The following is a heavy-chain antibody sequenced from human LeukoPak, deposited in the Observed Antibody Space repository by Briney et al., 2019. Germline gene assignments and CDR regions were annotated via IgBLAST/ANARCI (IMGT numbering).Heavy chain of an antibody. D-gene: IGHD2/OR15-2a*01. CDR2: ISGSGGST. CDR3: ATNSIALSDY. CDR1: GFTVSSNY. J-gene: IGHJ4*02. V-gene: IGHV3-23*01. Sequence: PGGSLRLSCAASGFTVSSNYMSWVRQAPGKGLEWVSAISGSGGSTYYADSVKGRFTISRDNSKNTLYLQMNSLRAEDTAVYYCATNSIALSDYWGQGTLVTVSS.